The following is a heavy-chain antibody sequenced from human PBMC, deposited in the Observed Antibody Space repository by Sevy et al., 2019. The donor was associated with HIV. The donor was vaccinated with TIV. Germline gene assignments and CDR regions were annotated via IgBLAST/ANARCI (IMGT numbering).Heavy chain of an antibody. CDR1: GFTFDDYA. CDR3: AKGLLSIAARHTYYYGMDV. J-gene: IGHJ6*02. V-gene: IGHV3-9*01. D-gene: IGHD6-6*01. Sequence: GGSLRLSCAASGFTFDDYAMHWVRQAPGKGLEWVSGISWNSGSIGYADSVKGRFTISRDNAKNSLYLQMNSLRAEDTAVYYCAKGLLSIAARHTYYYGMDVWGQGTTVTVSS. CDR2: ISWNSGSI.